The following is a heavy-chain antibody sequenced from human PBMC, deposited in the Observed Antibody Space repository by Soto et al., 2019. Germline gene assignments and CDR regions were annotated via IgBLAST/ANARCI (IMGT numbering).Heavy chain of an antibody. CDR2: IYYRGST. CDR1: GGSISSYY. D-gene: IGHD3-3*01. V-gene: IGHV4-59*01. CDR3: ARIGKVESTILGVVIVDAFDI. J-gene: IGHJ3*02. Sequence: SETLSLTCTVSGGSISSYYWSWIRQPPGKGLEWIGYIYYRGSTNYNPSLKSRVTISVDTSKNQFSLKLSSVTAADTAVYYCARIGKVESTILGVVIVDAFDIWGQGTMVTVSS.